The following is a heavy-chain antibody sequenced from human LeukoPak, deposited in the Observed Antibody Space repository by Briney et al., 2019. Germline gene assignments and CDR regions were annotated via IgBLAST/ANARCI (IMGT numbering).Heavy chain of an antibody. D-gene: IGHD2-21*02. CDR3: ARDGYCGGDCYSKVGGFDY. CDR2: IWYDGGNK. J-gene: IGHJ4*02. V-gene: IGHV3-33*01. CDR1: GFTFGRYG. Sequence: GGSLRLSCSASGFTFGRYGMHWVRQAPGKGLEWLAVIWYDGGNKYYADSVKGRFTISRDNSKNTLYLQMNSLRAEDTAVYYCARDGYCGGDCYSKVGGFDYWGQGTLVTVSS.